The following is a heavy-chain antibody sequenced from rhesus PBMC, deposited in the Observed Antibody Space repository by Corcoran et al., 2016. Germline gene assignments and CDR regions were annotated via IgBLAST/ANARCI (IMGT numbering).Heavy chain of an antibody. Sequence: QVQLQESGPGLLKPSETLSLTCGVSGGSISAGYGWGWIRQLPGKGLRWIGRIYSRSGNTYNNPSLKSRVTISTDTSKNQFSRILSSVTAADTAVYYCARISWNQYWYFDLWGPGTPITISS. V-gene: IGHV4S7*01. CDR1: GGSISAGYG. J-gene: IGHJ2*01. D-gene: IGHD1-1*01. CDR3: ARISWNQYWYFDL. CDR2: IYSRSGNT.